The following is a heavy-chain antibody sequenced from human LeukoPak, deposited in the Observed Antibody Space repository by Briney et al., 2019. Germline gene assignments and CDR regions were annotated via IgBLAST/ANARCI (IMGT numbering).Heavy chain of an antibody. CDR2: ISGSGGST. J-gene: IGHJ4*02. V-gene: IGHV3-23*01. D-gene: IGHD3-9*01. CDR3: AKDGIRDFDWLMDYYFDY. CDR1: GFTFSSYA. Sequence: PGGSLRLSCAASGFTFSSYAMSWVRQAPGNGLEWVSAISGSGGSTYYADSVKGRFTISRDNSKNTLYLQMNSLRAEDTAVFFQAKDGIRDFDWLMDYYFDYWGQGTLVTVSS.